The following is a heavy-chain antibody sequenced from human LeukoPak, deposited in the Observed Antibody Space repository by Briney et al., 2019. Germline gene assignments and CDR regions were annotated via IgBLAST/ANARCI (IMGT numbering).Heavy chain of an antibody. Sequence: GGSLRLSCAASGFTFKLYWMHWVRQVPGKGPVWVARINDDGSDTVYADSVKSRFTISRDDAKNMLFLQMNSLRGEDTAVYHCVRGGPSTWFWGQGTLVTVSS. J-gene: IGHJ4*02. CDR2: INDDGSDT. V-gene: IGHV3-74*01. CDR1: GFTFKLYW. D-gene: IGHD3-22*01. CDR3: VRGGPSTWF.